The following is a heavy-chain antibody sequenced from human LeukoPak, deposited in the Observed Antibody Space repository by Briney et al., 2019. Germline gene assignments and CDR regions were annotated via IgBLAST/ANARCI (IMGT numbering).Heavy chain of an antibody. Sequence: PGGSLRLSCAASGFTFSSYSMNWVRQAPGKGLEWVSYISSSSSTIYYVDSVKGRFTISRDNAKNSLYLQMNSLRAEDTAVYYCARDQYYSNDIWGQGTMVTVSS. V-gene: IGHV3-48*01. CDR1: GFTFSSYS. D-gene: IGHD3-10*01. CDR3: ARDQYYSNDI. J-gene: IGHJ3*02. CDR2: ISSSSSTI.